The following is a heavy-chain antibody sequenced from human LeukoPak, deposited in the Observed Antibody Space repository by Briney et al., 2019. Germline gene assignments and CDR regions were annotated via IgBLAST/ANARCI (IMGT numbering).Heavy chain of an antibody. CDR2: IYYSGSI. Sequence: SETLSLTCTVSGGSISSYYWSWIRQPPGKGLEWIGYIYYSGSINYNPSLKSRVTISVDTSKNQFSLKLSSVTAADTAVYYCARGPRIAAAEWGQGTMVTVSS. D-gene: IGHD6-13*01. V-gene: IGHV4-59*01. CDR3: ARGPRIAAAE. J-gene: IGHJ3*01. CDR1: GGSISSYY.